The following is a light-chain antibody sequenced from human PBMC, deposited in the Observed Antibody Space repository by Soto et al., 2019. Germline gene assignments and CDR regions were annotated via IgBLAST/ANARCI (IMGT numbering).Light chain of an antibody. J-gene: IGLJ3*02. V-gene: IGLV1-40*01. CDR1: SSNIGAGYY. CDR3: QSYDSSLSGGV. Sequence: QSVLTQPPSVSGAPGQRVTISCTGSSSNIGAGYYVHWYQQLPGTAPKLLIYGNSNRPSGVPDRFSGSKSGTSASLAITGLKAEDEADYYCQSYDSSLSGGVFGGGTKLTVL. CDR2: GNS.